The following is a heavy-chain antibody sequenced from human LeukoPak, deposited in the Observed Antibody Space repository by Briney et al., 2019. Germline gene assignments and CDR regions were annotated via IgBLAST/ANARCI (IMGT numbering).Heavy chain of an antibody. CDR2: IYVTGST. D-gene: IGHD4-23*01. J-gene: IGHJ4*02. CDR1: GGSISSYY. V-gene: IGHV4-4*07. Sequence: PSETLSLTCAVSGGSISSYYWSWIRQPAGKGLEWIGRIYVTGSTNYSPSLKSRVTMSIDTSKKQFSLKLRSVTAADTAVYYCATYGGNSPDYWGQGTLVTVSS. CDR3: ATYGGNSPDY.